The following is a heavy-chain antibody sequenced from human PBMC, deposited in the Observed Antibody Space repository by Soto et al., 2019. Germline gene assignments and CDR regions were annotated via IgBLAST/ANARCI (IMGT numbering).Heavy chain of an antibody. J-gene: IGHJ6*03. D-gene: IGHD3-10*01. CDR2: ISSSSSYI. CDR1: GFTFSSYS. CDR3: AKHWLGEVWSYMDV. Sequence: GGSLRLSCAASGFTFSSYSMNWVRQAPGKGLEWVSSISSSSSYIYYADSVKGRFTISRDNAKNSLYLQMNSLRAEDTAVYYCAKHWLGEVWSYMDVWGKGTTVTVSS. V-gene: IGHV3-21*04.